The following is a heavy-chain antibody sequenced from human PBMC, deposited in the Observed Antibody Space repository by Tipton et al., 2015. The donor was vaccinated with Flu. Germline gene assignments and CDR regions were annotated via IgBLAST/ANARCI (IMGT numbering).Heavy chain of an antibody. J-gene: IGHJ2*01. CDR2: IYHSGVT. CDR3: ARRGPTVTTSSGWYFEL. D-gene: IGHD4-17*01. Sequence: TLSLTCAASGYSISSGYHWGWIRQPPGKGLEWIGNIYHSGVTFYSPSLRSRVTISVDTSKNQFSLNLRSVTAADTAVYYCARRGPTVTTSSGWYFELWGRGARVTVSS. CDR1: GYSISSGYH. V-gene: IGHV4-38-2*01.